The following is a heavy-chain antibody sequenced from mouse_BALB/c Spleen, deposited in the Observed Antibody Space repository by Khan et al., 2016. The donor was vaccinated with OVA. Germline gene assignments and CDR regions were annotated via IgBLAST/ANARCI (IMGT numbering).Heavy chain of an antibody. CDR3: TRNYDYDEGLAY. CDR1: GFSLTTYG. D-gene: IGHD2-4*01. V-gene: IGHV2-2*02. Sequence: QVQLKQSGPGLVQPSQSLSITCTVSGFSLTTYGVHWVRQSPGKGLEWLGVIWSGGSTDYNAAFISRLSISKDSSKRQVFFKMNSLQVTDTAIDYCTRNYDYDEGLAYWGQGTLVTVSA. CDR2: IWSGGST. J-gene: IGHJ3*01.